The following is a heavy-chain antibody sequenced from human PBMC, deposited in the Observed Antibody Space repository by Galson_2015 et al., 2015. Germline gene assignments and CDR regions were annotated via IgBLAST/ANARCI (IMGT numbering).Heavy chain of an antibody. CDR3: AKEFADSSGWRDAFDV. V-gene: IGHV3-23*01. CDR2: VGGSGGAT. Sequence: SLRLSCAASGFTFRSYAMSWVRQAPGKGLEWVSGVGGSGGATQYADSVKGRFSISRDNSKNTLYLQMDGLRVEDTAVYYCAKEFADSSGWRDAFDVWGQGTTVTVSS. D-gene: IGHD6-19*01. J-gene: IGHJ3*01. CDR1: GFTFRSYA.